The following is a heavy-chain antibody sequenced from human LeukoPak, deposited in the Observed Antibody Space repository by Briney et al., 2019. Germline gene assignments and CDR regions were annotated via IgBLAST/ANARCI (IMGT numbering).Heavy chain of an antibody. D-gene: IGHD3-22*01. CDR3: ARDGSLYDSSGYFDAFDI. V-gene: IGHV4-59*01. CDR1: GGSISSYY. CDR2: IYYSGRT. J-gene: IGHJ3*02. Sequence: SETLSLTCTVSGGSISSYYWSWIRQPPGKGLEWIGHIYYSGRTNYNPSLKSRVTISVDTSKNQFSLKLSSVTAADTAVYYCARDGSLYDSSGYFDAFDIWGQGTMVTVSS.